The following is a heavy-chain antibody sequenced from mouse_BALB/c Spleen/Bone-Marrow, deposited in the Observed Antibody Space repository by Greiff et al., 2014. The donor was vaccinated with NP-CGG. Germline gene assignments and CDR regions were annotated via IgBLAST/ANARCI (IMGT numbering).Heavy chain of an antibody. Sequence: QVQLKESGADLVKPGASVKISCKATGYRFNSYWIEWVKQRPGHGLEWIGEILPGSGSTNFNEKFKGKATFTAYTSSNTAYMQISSLTSEDSAVYYCARLGIRSFDYWGQGTTLTVSS. J-gene: IGHJ2*01. D-gene: IGHD3-1*01. CDR3: ARLGIRSFDY. CDR2: ILPGSGST. CDR1: GYRFNSYW. V-gene: IGHV1-9*01.